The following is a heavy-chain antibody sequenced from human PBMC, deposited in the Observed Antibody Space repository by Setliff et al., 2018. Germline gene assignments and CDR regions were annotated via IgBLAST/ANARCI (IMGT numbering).Heavy chain of an antibody. J-gene: IGHJ4*01. CDR3: ARSDDNFQYPDY. Sequence: SETLSLTCSVSGASISSGNDFWNWIRQPAGKGLEWIGNIYTNGGTDYSPSLRSRVTISLGTSKNQFSPQLTSVTAADTAIYYCARSDDNFQYPDYWGQGTLVTVS. V-gene: IGHV4-61*09. CDR2: IYTNGGT. CDR1: GASISSGNDF. D-gene: IGHD1-1*01.